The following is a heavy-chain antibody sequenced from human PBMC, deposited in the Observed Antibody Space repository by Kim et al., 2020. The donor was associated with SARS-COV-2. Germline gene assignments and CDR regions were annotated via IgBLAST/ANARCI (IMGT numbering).Heavy chain of an antibody. D-gene: IGHD3-10*01. Sequence: SETLSLTCTVSGGSISSYYWSWIRQPPGKGLEWIGYIYYSGSTNYNPSLKSRVTISVDTSKNQFSLKLSSVTAADTAVYYCARAGGSGFGYWGQGTLVTVSS. J-gene: IGHJ4*02. V-gene: IGHV4-59*01. CDR3: ARAGGSGFGY. CDR1: GGSISSYY. CDR2: IYYSGST.